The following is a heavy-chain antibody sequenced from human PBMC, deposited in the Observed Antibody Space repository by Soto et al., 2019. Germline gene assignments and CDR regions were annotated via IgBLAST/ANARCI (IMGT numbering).Heavy chain of an antibody. V-gene: IGHV1-2*04. D-gene: IGHD2-15*01. Sequence: ASVKVSCKASGYTFTGYYMHWVRQAPGQGLERMGWINPNSGGTNYAQKFQGWVTMTRDTSISTAYMELSRLRSDDTAVYYCASGYCSGGSCSRVYFQHWGQGTLVTVSS. CDR3: ASGYCSGGSCSRVYFQH. CDR2: INPNSGGT. J-gene: IGHJ1*01. CDR1: GYTFTGYY.